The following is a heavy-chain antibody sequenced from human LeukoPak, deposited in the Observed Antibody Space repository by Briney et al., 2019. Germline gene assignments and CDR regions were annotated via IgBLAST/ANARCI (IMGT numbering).Heavy chain of an antibody. V-gene: IGHV3-23*01. CDR3: VRDMDV. J-gene: IGHJ6*02. Sequence: GGSLRLSCAASGFTFSSYAMSWVRQAPGKGLEWVSSLRGNGGSTEYVDSVRGRFVISRDNSRNTLYLQMNSLRAEDTAVYFCVRDMDVWAQGTTVTVSS. CDR1: GFTFSSYA. CDR2: LRGNGGST.